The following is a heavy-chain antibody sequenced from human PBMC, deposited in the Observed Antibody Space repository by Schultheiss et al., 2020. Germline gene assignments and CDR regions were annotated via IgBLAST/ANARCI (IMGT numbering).Heavy chain of an antibody. D-gene: IGHD5-12*01. CDR3: ARVLDIVATEHYGMDV. Sequence: SQTLSPTCTVSGGSISSYYWSWIRQPPGKGLEWIGYIYYSGSTNYNPSLKSRVTISVDTSKNQFSLKLSSVTAADTAVYYCARVLDIVATEHYGMDVWGQGTTVTVSS. CDR1: GGSISSYY. V-gene: IGHV4-59*01. J-gene: IGHJ6*02. CDR2: IYYSGST.